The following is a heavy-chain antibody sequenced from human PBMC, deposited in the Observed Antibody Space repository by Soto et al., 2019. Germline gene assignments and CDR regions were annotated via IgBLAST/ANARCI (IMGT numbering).Heavy chain of an antibody. V-gene: IGHV1-69*12. D-gene: IGHD4-17*01. CDR3: ASDYGEPVDAFDI. J-gene: IGHJ3*02. Sequence: QVQLVQSGAEVKKPGSSVKVSCKASGGTFSSYAISWVRQAPGQGLGWMGGIIPIFGTANYAQKFQGRVTIPADESTSKAYMGLSSLSSEGTAVNYCASDYGEPVDAFDIWGQGTMVTVSS. CDR2: IIPIFGTA. CDR1: GGTFSSYA.